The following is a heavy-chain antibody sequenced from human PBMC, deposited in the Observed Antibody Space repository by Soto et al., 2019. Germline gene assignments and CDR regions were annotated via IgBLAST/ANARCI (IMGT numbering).Heavy chain of an antibody. Sequence: PSETLSLTCTVSGGSITTNSYFWGWIRQPPGKELEWIGSMDHRGTTYYSPSLKSRVTISGDTSKNRLSLNLNSVTAADTAIYYCHRSSPSRAFDMWGQGTMVTVSS. CDR2: MDHRGTT. D-gene: IGHD2-15*01. J-gene: IGHJ3*02. CDR3: HRSSPSRAFDM. V-gene: IGHV4-39*01. CDR1: GGSITTNSYF.